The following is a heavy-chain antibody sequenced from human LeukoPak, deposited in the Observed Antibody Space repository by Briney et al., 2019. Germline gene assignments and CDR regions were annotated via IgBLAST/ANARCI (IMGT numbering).Heavy chain of an antibody. Sequence: PGGSLRLSCAASGFTVSSNYMSWVRQAPGKGLEWVSVIYSDGSTYYADSVKGRFTISRDYSKNTLYLEMNNLRAEDTAVYYCARVSGYSGYDTLDYWGQGTLVTVS. CDR1: GFTVSSNY. CDR3: ARVSGYSGYDTLDY. CDR2: IYSDGST. V-gene: IGHV3-53*01. D-gene: IGHD5-12*01. J-gene: IGHJ4*02.